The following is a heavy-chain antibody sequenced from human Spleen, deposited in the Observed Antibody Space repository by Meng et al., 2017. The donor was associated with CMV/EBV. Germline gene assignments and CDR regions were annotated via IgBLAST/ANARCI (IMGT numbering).Heavy chain of an antibody. V-gene: IGHV1-2*02. CDR2: ISPNSGGT. J-gene: IGHJ6*02. CDR3: ARAWRVTAAMDV. D-gene: IGHD4-11*01. CDR1: GYTFTGYY. Sequence: ASVKVSCKASGYTFTGYYIHWVRQAPGQGLEWMGWISPNSGGTNYAQKFRGRVTMTRDASITTGYMELRRLRSDDTAVYYCARAWRVTAAMDVWGQGTTVTVSS.